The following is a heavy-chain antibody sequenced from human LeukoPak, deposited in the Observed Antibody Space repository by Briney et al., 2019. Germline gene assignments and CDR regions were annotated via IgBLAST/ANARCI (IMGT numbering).Heavy chain of an antibody. J-gene: IGHJ4*02. CDR2: ISGSAGST. CDR1: GFTFSSYA. CDR3: ARGDYYGSGSFESHHPFDY. D-gene: IGHD3-10*01. Sequence: PGGSLRLSCAASGFTFSSYAMSWVRQAPGKGLEWVSTISGSAGSTYYADSVKGRFTISRDNSKNTLYLQMNSLRAEDTAVYYCARGDYYGSGSFESHHPFDYWGQGTLVTVSS. V-gene: IGHV3-23*01.